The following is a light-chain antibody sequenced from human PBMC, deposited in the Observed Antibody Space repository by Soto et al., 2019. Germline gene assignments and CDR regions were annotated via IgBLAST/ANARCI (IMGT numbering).Light chain of an antibody. J-gene: IGKJ3*01. V-gene: IGKV3-11*01. CDR1: QSVSSY. CDR3: QQRSNWRFT. Sequence: EIVLTQSPATLSLSPGERATLSCRASQSVSSYLAWYQQKPGQAPRLLIYDASNRATGIPARFSGSGSGTDFTLTISLLEHEDFAVYYCQQRSNWRFTFGPGTKVDIK. CDR2: DAS.